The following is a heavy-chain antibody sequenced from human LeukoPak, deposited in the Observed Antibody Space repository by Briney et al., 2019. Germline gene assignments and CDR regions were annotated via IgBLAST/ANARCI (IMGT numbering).Heavy chain of an antibody. CDR1: GGSISSGSYY. Sequence: SETLSLTCTVSGGSISSGSYYWSWIRQPAGKGLEWIGRIYTSGNTNYNPSLKSQVTISIDTSKNQFSLKLSSVTAADTAVYYCARDLGYSSSWYNYWGQGTLVTVSS. CDR2: IYTSGNT. J-gene: IGHJ4*02. CDR3: ARDLGYSSSWYNY. D-gene: IGHD6-13*01. V-gene: IGHV4-61*02.